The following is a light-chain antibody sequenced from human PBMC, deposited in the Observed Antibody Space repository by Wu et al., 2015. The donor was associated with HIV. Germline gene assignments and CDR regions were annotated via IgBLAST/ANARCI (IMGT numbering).Light chain of an antibody. CDR1: QRISSNY. J-gene: IGKJ2*01. V-gene: IGKV3-11*01. Sequence: EIVLTQSPGTLSLSPGERATLSCRASQRISSNYLAWYQQKPGQAPRLLIYGASNRATGIPARFSGSGSGTDFTLTISSLEPEDFAVYYCQQRRYWPLYTFGQGTKLEIK. CDR2: GAS. CDR3: QQRRYWPLYT.